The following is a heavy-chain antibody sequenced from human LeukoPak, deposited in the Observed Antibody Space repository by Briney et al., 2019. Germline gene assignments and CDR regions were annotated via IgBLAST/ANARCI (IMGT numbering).Heavy chain of an antibody. J-gene: IGHJ3*02. CDR1: GYTFANYG. CDR3: ARWEVTGGSRHDAFDI. Sequence: ASVKVSCKASGYTFANYGISWVRQAPRQGLEWMGWISAYSGTTSYAQKPQGRVTMTTDTSTSTAYMDLRSLRSDDTAVYYCARWEVTGGSRHDAFDIWGQGTMVTVSS. V-gene: IGHV1-18*01. CDR2: ISAYSGTT. D-gene: IGHD2-15*01.